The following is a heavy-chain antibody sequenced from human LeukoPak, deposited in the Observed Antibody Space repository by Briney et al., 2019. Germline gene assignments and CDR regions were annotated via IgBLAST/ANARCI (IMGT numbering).Heavy chain of an antibody. CDR2: INHSGST. V-gene: IGHV4-34*01. J-gene: IGHJ5*02. CDR3: ARQSIVVVVAASGSWFDP. Sequence: SETLSLTCAVYGGSFSGYYWSCILQPPGKGLEWVGEINHSGSTNYNPSLKSRVTISVDTSKNQFSLKLSSVTAADTAVYYCARQSIVVVVAASGSWFDPWGQGTLVTVSS. CDR1: GGSFSGYY. D-gene: IGHD2-15*01.